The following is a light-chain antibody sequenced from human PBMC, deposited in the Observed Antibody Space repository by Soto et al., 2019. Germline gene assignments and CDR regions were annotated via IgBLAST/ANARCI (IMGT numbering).Light chain of an antibody. CDR3: QQYGSSPIT. V-gene: IGKV3-20*01. CDR1: QFVSSRY. J-gene: IGKJ5*01. CDR2: GAS. Sequence: EIVLTQSPGTLSLSPGASATLLCRASQFVSSRYLAWYQQKPGQAPSLLIYGASSRATGIPARFSGSGSGTDFTLTITPLEPEDFAVYFCQQYGSSPITFGQGTRLDIK.